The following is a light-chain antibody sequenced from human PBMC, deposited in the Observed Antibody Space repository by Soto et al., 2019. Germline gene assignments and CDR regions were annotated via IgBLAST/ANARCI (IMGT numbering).Light chain of an antibody. Sequence: AIQMTQSPSSLSASIGDRVTITCRASQAIRSALGWYQKKPGKAPKVLIYTASTLQTGVRSRFSGSGSGKDFTLTISSLQPEDYATYYCLQDNDFPVTFGGGTKVE. CDR1: QAIRSA. V-gene: IGKV1-6*01. CDR2: TAS. J-gene: IGKJ4*01. CDR3: LQDNDFPVT.